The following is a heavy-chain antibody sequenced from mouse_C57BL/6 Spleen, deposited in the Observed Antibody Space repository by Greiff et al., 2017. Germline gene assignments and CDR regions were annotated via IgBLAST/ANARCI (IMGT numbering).Heavy chain of an antibody. CDR1: GFTFSSYT. Sequence: EVQRVESRGGLVKPGGSLKLSCAASGFTFSSYTMSWVRQTPEKRLEWVATISGGGGNTYYPDSVKGRFTISRDNAKNTLYLQMSSLRSEDTALYYCASGDWDGSGVWFAYWGQGTLVTVSA. J-gene: IGHJ3*01. CDR2: ISGGGGNT. D-gene: IGHD2-3*01. CDR3: ASGDWDGSGVWFAY. V-gene: IGHV5-9*01.